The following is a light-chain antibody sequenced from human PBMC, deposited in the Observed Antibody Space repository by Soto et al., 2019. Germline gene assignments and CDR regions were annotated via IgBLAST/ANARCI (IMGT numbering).Light chain of an antibody. CDR2: GAS. V-gene: IGKV3-20*01. J-gene: IGKJ2*01. CDR3: QHFGSSPPKYT. Sequence: EVVLTQSPGTLSLSPGERATLSCRASQTVSSSHLAWYQQKPGQAPRLLIYGASDRATDIPDRFSGIGSGTDFTLTISRLEPEDFAVYYCQHFGSSPPKYTFGQGTKLEIK. CDR1: QTVSSSH.